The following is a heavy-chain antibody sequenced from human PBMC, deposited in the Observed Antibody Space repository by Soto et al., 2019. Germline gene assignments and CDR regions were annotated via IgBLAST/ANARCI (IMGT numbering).Heavy chain of an antibody. Sequence: QVQLVQSGAEVKKPGASVKVSCKASGYTFTNFGISWVRQAPGQGLEWMGWISAYNGNPNNAQNFQGRVTMTTFTTTSTAYMELRSLSSADTAVYYCARGVTPTDYWGQGTLVTVSS. CDR3: ARGVTPTDY. D-gene: IGHD2-21*02. V-gene: IGHV1-18*01. CDR1: GYTFTNFG. CDR2: ISAYNGNP. J-gene: IGHJ4*02.